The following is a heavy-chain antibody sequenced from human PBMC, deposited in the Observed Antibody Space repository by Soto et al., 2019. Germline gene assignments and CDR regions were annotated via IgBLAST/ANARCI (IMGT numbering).Heavy chain of an antibody. J-gene: IGHJ4*02. V-gene: IGHV5-10-1*01. Sequence: GESLKISCKGSGYSFAGYWITWVRQKPGKGLEWMGRIDPSDSQTYYSPSFRGHVTISATKSVTTAFLQWSSLRASDTAMYYCARQIYDSDTGPNFQYYFDSWGQGTPVTVSS. CDR3: ARQIYDSDTGPNFQYYFDS. D-gene: IGHD3-22*01. CDR2: IDPSDSQT. CDR1: GYSFAGYW.